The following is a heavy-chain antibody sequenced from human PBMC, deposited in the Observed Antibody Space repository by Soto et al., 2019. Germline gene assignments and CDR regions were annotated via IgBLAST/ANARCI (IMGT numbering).Heavy chain of an antibody. V-gene: IGHV4-30-2*01. CDR3: ARGGGYTFDY. J-gene: IGHJ4*02. CDR2: IYHSGST. Sequence: QLQLQESGSGLVKPSQTLSLTCAVSGGSISSGGYSWSWIRQPPGKGREWIGYIYHSGSTHYNPALQSRSPKSVDRSKNQFPLKVSFVTAADTAGYYCARGGGYTFDYWGQGTLVTVSS. CDR1: GGSISSGGYS. D-gene: IGHD3-16*01.